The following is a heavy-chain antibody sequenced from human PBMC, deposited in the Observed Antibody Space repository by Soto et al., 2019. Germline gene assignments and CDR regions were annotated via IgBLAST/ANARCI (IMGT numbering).Heavy chain of an antibody. D-gene: IGHD2-15*01. V-gene: IGHV4-59*01. J-gene: IGHJ4*02. Sequence: PSETLSLTCTFFGRSIISYYWSWIRQPPVKGLEWIGYIYYSGSTDYNPSLKSRVTISVDTSKNQFSLKLSSVTDADTAVYYCARVEYCRGGSCYPKFDYWGQGTLVTVS. CDR3: ARVEYCRGGSCYPKFDY. CDR2: IYYSGST. CDR1: GRSIISYY.